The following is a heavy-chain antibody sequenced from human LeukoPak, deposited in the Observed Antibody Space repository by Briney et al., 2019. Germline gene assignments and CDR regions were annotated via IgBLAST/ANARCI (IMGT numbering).Heavy chain of an antibody. CDR2: INPNSGGT. J-gene: IGHJ6*02. CDR1: GYTFTGYY. CDR3: ARAYCSGGSCYRSPVYYYYGMDV. D-gene: IGHD2-15*01. V-gene: IGHV1-2*04. Sequence: GASVKVSCKASGYTFTGYYMHWVRQAPGQGPEWMGWINPNSGGTNYAQKFQGWVTMTRDTSISTAYMELSRLRSDDTAVYYCARAYCSGGSCYRSPVYYYYGMDVWGQGTMVTVSS.